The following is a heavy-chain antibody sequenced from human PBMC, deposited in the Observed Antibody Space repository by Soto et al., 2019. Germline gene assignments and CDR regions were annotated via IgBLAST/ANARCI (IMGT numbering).Heavy chain of an antibody. CDR3: ARDGVMRDYVYYYYYYGMDV. V-gene: IGHV3-21*01. Sequence: GGSLRLSCAASGFTFSSYSMNWVRQAPGKGLEWVSSISSSSSYIYYADSVKGRFTISRDNAKNSLYLQMNSLRAEDTAVYYCARDGVMRDYVYYYYYYGMDVWGQGTTVTVS. CDR2: ISSSSSYI. CDR1: GFTFSSYS. D-gene: IGHD3-16*01. J-gene: IGHJ6*02.